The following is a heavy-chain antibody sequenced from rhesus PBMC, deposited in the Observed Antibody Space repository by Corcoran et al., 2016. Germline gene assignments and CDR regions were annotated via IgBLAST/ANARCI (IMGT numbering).Heavy chain of an antibody. CDR2: ITYSGST. V-gene: IGHV4-122*02. CDR3: ARGRYYFDY. CDR1: GYPIRSGYYL. Sequence: QVQLQESGPGLVKPSETLSLTCAVSGYPIRSGYYLSWLRQPPGKGLEWMGYITYSGSTSYNPSLKSRVTISRDTSKNQFSLKLSSVTAADTAVYYCARGRYYFDYWGQGVLVTVSS. J-gene: IGHJ4*01.